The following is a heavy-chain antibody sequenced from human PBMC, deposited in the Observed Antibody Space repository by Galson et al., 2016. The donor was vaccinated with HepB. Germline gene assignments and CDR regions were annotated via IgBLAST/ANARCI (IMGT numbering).Heavy chain of an antibody. CDR3: AREDSSGYYYFDY. Sequence: SLRLSCAASGFTFSSYSMNWVRQAPGKGLEWLSYISSSGTTIYYADSVKGRFTISRDNAKNSLYLQMNSLRAEDTAVYYCAREDSSGYYYFDYWGQGTLVTVSS. D-gene: IGHD3-22*01. CDR1: GFTFSSYS. V-gene: IGHV3-48*01. CDR2: ISSSGTTI. J-gene: IGHJ4*02.